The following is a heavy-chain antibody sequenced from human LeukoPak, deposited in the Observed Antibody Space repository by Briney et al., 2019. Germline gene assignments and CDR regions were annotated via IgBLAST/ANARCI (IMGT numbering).Heavy chain of an antibody. CDR3: ARGGTYYDILTGYYPTGMDV. D-gene: IGHD3-9*01. Sequence: SETPSLTCTVSGGSISSGSYYWSWIRQPAGKGLEWIGRIYTSGSTNYNPSLKSRVTISVDTSKNQFSLKLSSVTAADTAVYYCARGGTYYDILTGYYPTGMDVWGQGTTVTVSS. CDR2: IYTSGST. CDR1: GGSISSGSYY. J-gene: IGHJ6*02. V-gene: IGHV4-61*02.